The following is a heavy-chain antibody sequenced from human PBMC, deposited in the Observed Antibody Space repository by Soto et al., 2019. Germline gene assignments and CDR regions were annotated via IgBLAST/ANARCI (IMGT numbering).Heavy chain of an antibody. CDR3: AAASIAVAGRPYYYYGMDV. D-gene: IGHD6-19*01. V-gene: IGHV1-69*05. CDR1: GGTFSSYA. J-gene: IGHJ6*02. Sequence: SVKVACKASGGTFSSYAISWVRQAPGQGLEWMGGIIPIFGTANYAQKFQERVTITRDMSTSTAYTELSSLRSEDTAVYYCAAASIAVAGRPYYYYGMDVWGQGTTVTVSS. CDR2: IIPIFGTA.